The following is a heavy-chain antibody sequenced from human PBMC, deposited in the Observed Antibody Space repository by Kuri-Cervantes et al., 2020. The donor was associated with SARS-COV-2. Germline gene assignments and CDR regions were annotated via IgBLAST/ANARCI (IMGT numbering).Heavy chain of an antibody. D-gene: IGHD2-21*01. Sequence: GESLKISCAASGFSFSSYAMSWVRQAPGKGLEWVSAISGSGDNTYYADSVKGRFTISRDNSKNTLHLQIISLRTEDTGVFYCARARVGVFDFWGQGALVTVSS. V-gene: IGHV3-23*01. CDR1: GFSFSSYA. CDR3: ARARVGVFDF. J-gene: IGHJ4*02. CDR2: ISGSGDNT.